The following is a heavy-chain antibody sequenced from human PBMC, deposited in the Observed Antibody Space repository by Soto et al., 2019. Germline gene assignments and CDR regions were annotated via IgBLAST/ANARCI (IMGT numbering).Heavy chain of an antibody. CDR2: IYWDDDK. CDR1: GFSLSTSGVG. D-gene: IGHD3-10*01. V-gene: IGHV2-5*02. CDR3: AHLLTPHITMVRGVINSWFDP. Sequence: SGPTLVNPTQTLTLTCTSSGFSLSTSGVGVGWIRQPPGKALEWLALIYWDDDKRYSPSLKSRLTITKDTSKNQVVLTMTNMDPVDTATYYCAHLLTPHITMVRGVINSWFDPWGQGTLVTVSS. J-gene: IGHJ5*02.